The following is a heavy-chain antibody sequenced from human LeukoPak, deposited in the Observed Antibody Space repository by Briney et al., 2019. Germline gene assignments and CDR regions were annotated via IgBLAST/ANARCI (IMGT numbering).Heavy chain of an antibody. Sequence: GGSLRLSCAASGFTFSSYEMNWVRQAPGKGLEWVSYISSSGSTIYYADSVKGRFTISRDNSKNTLYLQMNSLRAEDTAVYYCAKGEGVLWFGELPWGQGTLVTVSS. CDR3: AKGEGVLWFGELP. CDR1: GFTFSSYE. D-gene: IGHD3-10*01. J-gene: IGHJ4*02. CDR2: ISSSGSTI. V-gene: IGHV3-48*03.